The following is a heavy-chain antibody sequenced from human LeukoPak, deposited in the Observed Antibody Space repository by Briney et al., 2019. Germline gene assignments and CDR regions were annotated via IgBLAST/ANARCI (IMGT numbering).Heavy chain of an antibody. V-gene: IGHV4-39*01. CDR3: ARLPRWDIVVVPAAIVDS. D-gene: IGHD2-2*02. Sequence: SETLSLTCTVSGGSISSSSYYWGWIRQPPGKGLEWLGSIYYSGSTYYNPSLKSRVTISVDTSKNQFSLKLSSVTAADTAVYYCARLPRWDIVVVPAAIVDSWGQGTVVIVSS. J-gene: IGHJ4*02. CDR1: GGSISSSSYY. CDR2: IYYSGST.